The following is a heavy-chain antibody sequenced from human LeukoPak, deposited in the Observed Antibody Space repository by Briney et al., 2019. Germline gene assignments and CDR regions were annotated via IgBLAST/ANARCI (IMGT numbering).Heavy chain of an antibody. J-gene: IGHJ6*02. CDR1: GFTFSSYG. CDR3: ARDKDYGSGSLYYYYYYGMDV. D-gene: IGHD3-10*01. V-gene: IGHV3-33*01. CDR2: IWYDGSNK. Sequence: GGSLRLSCAASGFTFSSYGMHWVRQAPGKGLEWVAVIWYDGSNKYYADSVKGRFTISRDNSKNTLYLQMNSLRAEDTAVYYCARDKDYGSGSLYYYYYYGMDVWGQGTTVTVS.